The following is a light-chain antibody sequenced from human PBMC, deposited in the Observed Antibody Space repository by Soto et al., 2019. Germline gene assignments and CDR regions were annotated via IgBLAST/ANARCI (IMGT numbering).Light chain of an antibody. CDR2: GTS. V-gene: IGKV3-20*01. CDR3: QQSGSSPFT. Sequence: EIVLTQSPGTLSLSPGESATLSCRASQSISSSFFAWYQHKPGQAPRLLIYGTSNRATGIPDRFSGSGSGTDFTLTSSRLEPEDFAVYYCQQSGSSPFTFGPGTKVDIK. J-gene: IGKJ3*01. CDR1: QSISSSF.